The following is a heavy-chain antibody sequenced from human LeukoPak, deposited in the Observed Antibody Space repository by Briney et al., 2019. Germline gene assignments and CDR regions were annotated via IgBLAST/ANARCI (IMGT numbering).Heavy chain of an antibody. CDR2: FDPEDGEK. J-gene: IGHJ4*02. Sequence: ASVKVSCKISGYPLTDLSMHWVRQAPGKGLEWMGRFDPEDGEKIYAQRFQGRVTMTEDTSTDTAYMKLSSLRSEDTAVCYCATGPIDMIVDYLHYWGQGTLVTVSS. D-gene: IGHD3-16*01. CDR3: ATGPIDMIVDYLHY. V-gene: IGHV1-24*01. CDR1: GYPLTDLS.